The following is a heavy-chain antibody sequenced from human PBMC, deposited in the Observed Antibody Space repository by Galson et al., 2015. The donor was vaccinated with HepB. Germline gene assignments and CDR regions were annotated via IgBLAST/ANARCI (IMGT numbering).Heavy chain of an antibody. CDR3: ARVPAVYYDFWSGYYHYYYYYYMDV. D-gene: IGHD3-3*01. J-gene: IGHJ6*03. Sequence: TLSLTCTVSGGSISSGGYYWSWIRQHPGKGLEWIGYIYYSGSTYYNPSLKSRVTISVDTSKNQFSLKLSSVTAADTAVYYCARVPAVYYDFWSGYYHYYYYYYMDVWGKGTTVTVSS. V-gene: IGHV4-31*03. CDR2: IYYSGST. CDR1: GGSISSGGYY.